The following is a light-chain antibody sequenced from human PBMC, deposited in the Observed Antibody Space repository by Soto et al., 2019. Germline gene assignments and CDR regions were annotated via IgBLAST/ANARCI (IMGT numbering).Light chain of an antibody. CDR1: SSDIGSNP. Sequence: QSVLTQPPSASGTPGQRVTSSCSGSSSDIGSNPVHWYQQVPGTTPKLLIYSNNQRPSGVPDRFSGSKSGTSASLAISGLQSEDEADYYCAAWDVSLNGVVFGGGTTLTVL. CDR3: AAWDVSLNGVV. CDR2: SNN. J-gene: IGLJ2*01. V-gene: IGLV1-44*01.